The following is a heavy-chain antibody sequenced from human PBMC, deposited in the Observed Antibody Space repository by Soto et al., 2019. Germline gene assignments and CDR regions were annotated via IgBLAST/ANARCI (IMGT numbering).Heavy chain of an antibody. D-gene: IGHD3-22*01. J-gene: IGHJ4*02. CDR3: AGDRYYYDSSGYYLFDY. CDR1: GYTFTNFG. CDR2: ISPYNGNT. Sequence: QVQLVQSGAEVKKPGASVKVSCKASGYTFTNFGISWVRQAPGQGLEWMGWISPYNGNTNYAERFHGRVTMTTDTSTSTAYMELRRLRADDKAVYYCAGDRYYYDSSGYYLFDYWGQGTLVTVSS. V-gene: IGHV1-18*01.